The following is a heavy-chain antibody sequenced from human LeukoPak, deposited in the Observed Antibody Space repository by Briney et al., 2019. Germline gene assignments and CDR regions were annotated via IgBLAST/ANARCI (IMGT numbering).Heavy chain of an antibody. CDR2: ISSSGYGI. CDR1: GFTFSGYE. J-gene: IGHJ4*02. CDR3: ARDRPYDSIGDPIDY. V-gene: IGHV3-48*03. Sequence: GGSLRLSCPASGFTFSGYEMNWVRQAPGKGLEWVSYISSSGYGIYYADSVKGRFTISRDNAKNSLYLQMNTLRAEDTAVYYCARDRPYDSIGDPIDYWGQGTLVTVSS. D-gene: IGHD3-22*01.